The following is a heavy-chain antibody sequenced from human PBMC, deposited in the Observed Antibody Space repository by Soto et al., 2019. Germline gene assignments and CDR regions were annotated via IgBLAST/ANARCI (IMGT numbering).Heavy chain of an antibody. CDR2: ITWSRISI. J-gene: IGHJ4*02. CDR3: AKEDYCTGGRCPFDC. CDR1: VFTFEDYG. D-gene: IGHD2-8*02. Sequence: GWSLRLSCAASVFTFEDYGIHWVRQIPGKGLEWVSGITWSRISIGYADSVKGRFTISRDNAKRSVYLQMNSLKPEDTALYYCAKEDYCTGGRCPFDCWGQGTLVTVSS. V-gene: IGHV3-9*01.